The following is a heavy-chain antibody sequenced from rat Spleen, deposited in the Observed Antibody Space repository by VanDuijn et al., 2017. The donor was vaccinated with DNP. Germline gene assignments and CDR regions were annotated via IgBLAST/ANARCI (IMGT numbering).Heavy chain of an antibody. J-gene: IGHJ2*01. CDR3: TRDWVDY. CDR2: ISSGGST. V-gene: IGHV2-19*01. Sequence: QVQLKESGPGLVQPSQTLSLTCTVSEFSLTDYSVHWVRQPPGKGLEWIAAISSGGSTYYNSALKSRLSISRDTSKSQVFLKMNSLQTEDTAIYFCTRDWVDYWGQGVMVTVSS. CDR1: EFSLTDYS. D-gene: IGHD5-1*01.